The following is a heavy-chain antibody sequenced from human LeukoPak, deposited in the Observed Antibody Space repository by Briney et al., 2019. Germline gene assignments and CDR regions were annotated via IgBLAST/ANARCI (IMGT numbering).Heavy chain of an antibody. Sequence: GGSLSLSCAASGFTFSSYWMSWVRQAPGKGLEWVANIKQDGSEKYYVDSVKGRFTISRDNAKNSLYLQMNSLRAEDTAVYYCARDSGLDAFDIWGQGPMVTASS. V-gene: IGHV3-7*01. J-gene: IGHJ3*02. CDR3: ARDSGLDAFDI. CDR1: GFTFSSYW. D-gene: IGHD1-14*01. CDR2: IKQDGSEK.